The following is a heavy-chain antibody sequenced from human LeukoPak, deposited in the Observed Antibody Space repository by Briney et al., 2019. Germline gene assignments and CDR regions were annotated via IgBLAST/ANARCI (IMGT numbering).Heavy chain of an antibody. D-gene: IGHD6-13*01. Sequence: ASVKVSCKASGYTFTGYYMHWVRQAPGQGLEWMGIINPSGGSTSYAQKFQGRVTMTRDTSTSTVYMELSSLRSEDTAVYYCARDQRYSSSWYFDYYYYYMDVWGKGTTVTISS. CDR2: INPSGGST. J-gene: IGHJ6*03. V-gene: IGHV1-46*01. CDR1: GYTFTGYY. CDR3: ARDQRYSSSWYFDYYYYYMDV.